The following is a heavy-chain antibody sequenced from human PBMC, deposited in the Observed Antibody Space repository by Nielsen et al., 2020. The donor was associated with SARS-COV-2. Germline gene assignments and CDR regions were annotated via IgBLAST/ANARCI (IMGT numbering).Heavy chain of an antibody. CDR1: GFTFSSYW. D-gene: IGHD2-15*01. J-gene: IGHJ4*02. CDR2: IKQDGSEK. Sequence: GESLKISCEASGFTFSSYWMSWVRQAPGKGLEWVANIKQDGSEKYYVDSVKGRFTISRDNAKNSLYLQMNSLRAEDTAVYYCASSSGYCSGGSCYSVYWGQGTLVTVSS. V-gene: IGHV3-7*01. CDR3: ASSSGYCSGGSCYSVY.